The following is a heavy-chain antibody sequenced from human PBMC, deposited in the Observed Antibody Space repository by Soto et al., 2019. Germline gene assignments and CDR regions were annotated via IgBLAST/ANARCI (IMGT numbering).Heavy chain of an antibody. Sequence: SETLSLTCGVYGGSFSGYYRSWIRQPPGKGLEWIGEVNHSGSTNYNPSLKSRVTISVDTSKNQFSLKLSSATAADTALYYCARTYLPYYGSGSPYGMDVWGQGTTVT. J-gene: IGHJ6*02. CDR1: GGSFSGYY. V-gene: IGHV4-34*01. CDR3: ARTYLPYYGSGSPYGMDV. CDR2: VNHSGST. D-gene: IGHD3-10*01.